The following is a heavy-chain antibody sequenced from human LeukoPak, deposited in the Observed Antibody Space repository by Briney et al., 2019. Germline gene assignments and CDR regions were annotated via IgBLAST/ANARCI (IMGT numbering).Heavy chain of an antibody. CDR2: IWYDGSKK. CDR1: GFSFSSYG. Sequence: GRSLRLSCAASGFSFSSYGMHWVRQAPGKGLEWVAVIWYDGSKKYYADSVKGRFIISRDNSRNTLYLQMNSLRVEDTTVYYCARENYFSFEYWGQGALVTISS. D-gene: IGHD3-16*01. J-gene: IGHJ4*02. CDR3: ARENYFSFEY. V-gene: IGHV3-33*01.